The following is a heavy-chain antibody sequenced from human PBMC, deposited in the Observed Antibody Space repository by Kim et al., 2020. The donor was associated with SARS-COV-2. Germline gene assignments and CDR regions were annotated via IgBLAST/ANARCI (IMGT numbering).Heavy chain of an antibody. V-gene: IGHV7-4-1*02. CDR3: ATFPYGDPDYYYYYGMDV. CDR2: INTNTGNP. CDR1: GYTFTSYA. D-gene: IGHD4-17*01. Sequence: ASVKVSCKASGYTFTSYAMNWVRQAPGQGLEWMGWINTNTGNPTYAQGFTGRFVFSLDTSVSTAYLQISSLKAEDTAVYYCATFPYGDPDYYYYYGMDVWGQGTTVTVSS. J-gene: IGHJ6*02.